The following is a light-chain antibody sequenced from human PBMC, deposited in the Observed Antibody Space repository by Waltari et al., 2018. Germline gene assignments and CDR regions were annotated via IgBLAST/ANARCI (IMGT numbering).Light chain of an antibody. Sequence: DIQMTQSPSPVPASVGDRVTLTCRASQNITDWLAWYQQKPGKAPKLLIHRASTLDSGAPSRFSGSGFGTEFTLTINSLQPDDFSTYYCLQYDLHPWTFGQGTQVQIK. J-gene: IGKJ1*01. CDR1: QNITDW. V-gene: IGKV1-5*03. CDR2: RAS. CDR3: LQYDLHPWT.